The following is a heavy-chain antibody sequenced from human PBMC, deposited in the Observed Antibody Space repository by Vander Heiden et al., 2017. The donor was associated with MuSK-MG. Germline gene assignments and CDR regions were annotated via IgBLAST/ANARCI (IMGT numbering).Heavy chain of an antibody. CDR1: GFSLTTTGER. J-gene: IGHJ4*02. Sequence: QVTLNESGPAVVQPSETLKLTCTFSGFSLTTTGERVSWIRQTPGKALEWLARIDWDDDKFYNTARKTRRTISKDTPKKQVVLTVANVGPADTATYFCAGMFCEGGACSALDYWGQGALVTVSS. CDR2: IDWDDDK. V-gene: IGHV2-70*04. CDR3: AGMFCEGGACSALDY. D-gene: IGHD2-21*02.